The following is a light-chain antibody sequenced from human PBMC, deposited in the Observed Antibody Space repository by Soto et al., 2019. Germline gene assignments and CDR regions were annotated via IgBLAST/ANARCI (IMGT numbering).Light chain of an antibody. CDR1: QSVNNNY. CDR3: QQYGSSQYT. V-gene: IGKV3-20*01. J-gene: IGKJ2*01. CDR2: GAS. Sequence: EIVLTQSPGTLSLSPGERATLSCRASQSVNNNYLAWYQQKPGQAPRLLIYGASSRATGIPDRFSGSGSGTDFTLTISRLEPEAFAVYYCQQYGSSQYTCGQGTKLEIK.